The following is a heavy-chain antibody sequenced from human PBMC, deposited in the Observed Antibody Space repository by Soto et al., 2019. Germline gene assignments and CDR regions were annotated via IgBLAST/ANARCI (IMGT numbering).Heavy chain of an antibody. V-gene: IGHV3-30*18. CDR1: GFTFSSYG. Sequence: QVQLVESGGGVVQPGRSLRLSCAASGFTFSSYGMHWVRQAPGKGLEWVAVISYDGSNKYYADSVKGRFTISRDNSKNTLYLQMNSLRAEDTAVYYGAKTTMQLWLRVGRGRYSFDSWGQGTLVTASS. CDR3: AKTTMQLWLRVGRGRYSFDS. D-gene: IGHD5-18*01. CDR2: ISYDGSNK. J-gene: IGHJ4*02.